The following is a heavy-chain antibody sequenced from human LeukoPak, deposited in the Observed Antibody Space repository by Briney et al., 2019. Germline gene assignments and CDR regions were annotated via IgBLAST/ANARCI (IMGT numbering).Heavy chain of an antibody. CDR1: GFIFSNYE. CDR3: AALWFDP. CDR2: INRGGGIA. V-gene: IGHV3-48*03. J-gene: IGHJ5*02. Sequence: RGSLRLSCAASGFIFSNYEMNWVRQAPGKGLEWVSYINRGGGIAYYVDSVRGRFTISRDNTKNALYLQMNSLRAEDTAVYYCAALWFDPWGQGTLLSVPS.